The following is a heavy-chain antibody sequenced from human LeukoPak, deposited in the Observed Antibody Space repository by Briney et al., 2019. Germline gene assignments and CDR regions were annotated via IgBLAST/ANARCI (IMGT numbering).Heavy chain of an antibody. V-gene: IGHV4-59*08. CDR2: IYYSGST. J-gene: IGHJ3*02. D-gene: IGHD1-26*01. CDR1: DGSISSYY. CDR3: ARWAVPSGSYYAFDI. Sequence: SETLSLTCTVSDGSISSYYWSWIRQPPGKGLEWIGYIYYSGSTNYNPSLKSRVTISVDTSKNQFSLKLSSVTAADTAVYYCARWAVPSGSYYAFDIWGQGTMVTVSS.